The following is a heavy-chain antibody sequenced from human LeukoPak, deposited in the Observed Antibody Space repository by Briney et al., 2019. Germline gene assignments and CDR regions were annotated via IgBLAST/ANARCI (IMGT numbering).Heavy chain of an antibody. CDR3: ASVGGRPYYYFDY. D-gene: IGHD3-16*01. Sequence: PSETLSLTCTVSGGSISSSSYYWGWIRQPPGKRLEWIGSIYYSGSTYYNPSLKSRVTISVDTSKNQFSLKLSSVTAADTAVYYCASVGGRPYYYFDYWGQGTLVTVSS. CDR1: GGSISSSSYY. J-gene: IGHJ4*02. CDR2: IYYSGST. V-gene: IGHV4-39*01.